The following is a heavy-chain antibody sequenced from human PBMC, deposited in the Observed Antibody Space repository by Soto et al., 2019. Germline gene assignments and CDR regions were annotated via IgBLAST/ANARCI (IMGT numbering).Heavy chain of an antibody. J-gene: IGHJ4*02. D-gene: IGHD3-9*01. CDR3: ARLEGLATISYYFDF. CDR2: IYYRGNA. V-gene: IGHV4-39*01. Sequence: QLQLQESGPGLLKPSETLSLTCSVSDDSINSDKYYWGWIRQPPGKGLEWIGSIYYRGNAYYNPSLQTRVTISLDKSKSQFFMKLNSVNAADSAVYFCARLEGLATISYYFDFWGPGALVTVSS. CDR1: DDSINSDKYY.